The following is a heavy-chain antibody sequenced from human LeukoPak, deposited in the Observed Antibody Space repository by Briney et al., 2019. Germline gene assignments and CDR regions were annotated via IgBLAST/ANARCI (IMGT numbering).Heavy chain of an antibody. CDR2: MSSDGTNK. CDR3: ARDLISGHYTFDY. J-gene: IGHJ4*02. CDR1: GFTFTSYI. Sequence: GGSLRLSCAASGFTFTSYIMHWVRQAPGKGLEWVAVMSSDGTNKYFADSVKGRFTISRDNSKNSLYLQMNSLRDDDTAVYYCARDLISGHYTFDYWGQGTLVTVSS. V-gene: IGHV3-30-3*01. D-gene: IGHD1-26*01.